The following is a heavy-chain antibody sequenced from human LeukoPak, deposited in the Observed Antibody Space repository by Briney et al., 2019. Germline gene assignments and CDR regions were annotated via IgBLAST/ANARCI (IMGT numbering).Heavy chain of an antibody. V-gene: IGHV4-30-2*01. CDR2: IYHSGST. J-gene: IGHJ3*02. D-gene: IGHD1-26*01. Sequence: PSETLSVTCTVSGGSISSGGYYWSWIRQPPGKGLEWIGYIYHSGSTYYNPSLKSRVTISVDRSKNQFSLKLSSVTAADTAVYYCARDRYSGSYSDAFDIWGQGTMVTVSS. CDR3: ARDRYSGSYSDAFDI. CDR1: GGSISSGGYY.